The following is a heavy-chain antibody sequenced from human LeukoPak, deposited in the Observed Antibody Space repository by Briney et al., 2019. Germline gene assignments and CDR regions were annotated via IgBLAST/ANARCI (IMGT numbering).Heavy chain of an antibody. CDR3: ASVVVVAATC. D-gene: IGHD2-15*01. V-gene: IGHV4-34*01. J-gene: IGHJ4*02. CDR1: GGSFRGYY. CDR2: INHSGST. Sequence: SETLSLTCAGYGGSFRGYYWRWNRQPPGKGLEWIGEINHSGSTNYNPSLKSRVTISVDTSKNQFSLKLSSVSAANTAVYYCASVVVVAATCWGQGTLVTVSS.